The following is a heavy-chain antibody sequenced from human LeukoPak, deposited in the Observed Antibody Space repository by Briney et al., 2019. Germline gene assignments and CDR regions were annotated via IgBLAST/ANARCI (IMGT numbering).Heavy chain of an antibody. J-gene: IGHJ6*02. CDR2: ISAYNGNT. D-gene: IGHD1-26*01. Sequence: ASVKVSCKASGYTFTSYGISWVRQAPGQGLEWMGWISAYNGNTNYAQKLQGRVTMTTDTSTSTAYMELRSLRSDDTAVYYCARNAGWERQYYYYGMDVWGQGPRSPSP. V-gene: IGHV1-18*01. CDR1: GYTFTSYG. CDR3: ARNAGWERQYYYYGMDV.